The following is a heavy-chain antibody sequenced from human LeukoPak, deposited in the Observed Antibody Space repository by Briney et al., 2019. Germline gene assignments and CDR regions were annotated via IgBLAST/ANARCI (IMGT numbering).Heavy chain of an antibody. J-gene: IGHJ6*03. CDR1: GASITNYY. Sequence: SETLSLTCSVSGASITNYYWSWIRQPPGRGLEWIGYIYYSGSTNYNPSLKSRVTISVDTSKNQFSLKLSSVTAADTAVYYCARAYGDYAYYYYYYMDVWGKGTTVTVSS. V-gene: IGHV4-59*01. CDR2: IYYSGST. CDR3: ARAYGDYAYYYYYYMDV. D-gene: IGHD4-17*01.